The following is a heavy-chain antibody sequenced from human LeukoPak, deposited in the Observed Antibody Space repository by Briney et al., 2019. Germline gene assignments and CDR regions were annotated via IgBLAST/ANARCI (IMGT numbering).Heavy chain of an antibody. V-gene: IGHV1-8*01. CDR1: GYTFTSYD. J-gene: IGHJ6*02. CDR2: MNPNSGNT. CDR3: ARSPYYYYGMDV. Sequence: ASVKVSCKASGYTFTSYDINWVRQATGQGLEWMGWMNPNSGNTGYAQKFQGRVTMTRNTSISTAYMELSSLRSEDTAVYYRARSPYYYYGMDVWGQGTTVTVSS.